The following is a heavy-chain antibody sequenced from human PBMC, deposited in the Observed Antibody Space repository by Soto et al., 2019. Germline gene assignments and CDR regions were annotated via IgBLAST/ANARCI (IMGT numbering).Heavy chain of an antibody. Sequence: EVQLVESGGGLVQPGGSLRLSCAASGFTCSSYWMSWVRQAPGKGLEWVANIKQDGSEKYYVDSVKGRFTISRDNDKNQLYLQMNSLRAEDTAVYYCARATRNGFSYGSNWSQGTLVTGSS. V-gene: IGHV3-7*04. CDR3: ARATRNGFSYGSN. J-gene: IGHJ4*02. CDR1: GFTCSSYW. CDR2: IKQDGSEK. D-gene: IGHD5-18*01.